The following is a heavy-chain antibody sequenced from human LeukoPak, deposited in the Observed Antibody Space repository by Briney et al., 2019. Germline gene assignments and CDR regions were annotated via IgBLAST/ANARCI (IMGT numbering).Heavy chain of an antibody. V-gene: IGHV1-2*02. CDR3: ARLWFGEFPSPTADY. D-gene: IGHD3-10*01. Sequence: ASVKVSCKASGYTFTSYDINWVRQAPGQGLEWMGWINPNSGGTNYAQKFQGRVTMTRDTSISTAYMELSRLRSDDTAVYYCARLWFGEFPSPTADYWGQGTLVTVSS. CDR2: INPNSGGT. J-gene: IGHJ4*02. CDR1: GYTFTSYD.